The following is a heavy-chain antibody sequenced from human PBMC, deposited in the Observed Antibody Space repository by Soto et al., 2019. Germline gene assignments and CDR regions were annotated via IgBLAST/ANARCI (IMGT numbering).Heavy chain of an antibody. Sequence: ASVKVSCKVSGYTLTELSMHWVRQAPGKGLERMGGFDPEDGETIYAQKFQGRVTMTEDTSTDTAYMELSSLRSEYTAVYYCAKDLNVHSSNCQPRWGQGTLVTVSS. CDR1: GYTLTELS. CDR3: AKDLNVHSSNCQPR. V-gene: IGHV1-24*01. J-gene: IGHJ4*02. D-gene: IGHD1-1*01. CDR2: FDPEDGET.